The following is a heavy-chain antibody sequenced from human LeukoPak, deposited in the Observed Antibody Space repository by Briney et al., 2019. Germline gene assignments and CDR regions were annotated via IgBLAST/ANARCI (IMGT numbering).Heavy chain of an antibody. Sequence: GGSLRLSCAASGFTFSSYAMHWVRQAPGKGLEWVAVIWYDGSNKYYADSVKGRFTISRDNSKNTLYLQMNSLRAEDTAVYYCARESRAITFGGVIADWGQGTLVTVSS. V-gene: IGHV3-33*08. CDR3: ARESRAITFGGVIAD. J-gene: IGHJ4*02. D-gene: IGHD3-16*02. CDR1: GFTFSSYA. CDR2: IWYDGSNK.